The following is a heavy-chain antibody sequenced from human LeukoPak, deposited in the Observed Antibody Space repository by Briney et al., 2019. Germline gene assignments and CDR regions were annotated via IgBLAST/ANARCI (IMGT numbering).Heavy chain of an antibody. CDR3: ARAPYSSSWLN. CDR2: INHSGST. Sequence: SETLSLTCAVYGGSFSGYYWSWIRQPPGKGLEWIGEINHSGSTNYNPSLKSRVTISVDTSKNQFSPKLSSVTAADTAVYYCARAPYSSSWLNWGQGTLVTVSS. CDR1: GGSFSGYY. J-gene: IGHJ4*02. V-gene: IGHV4-34*01. D-gene: IGHD6-13*01.